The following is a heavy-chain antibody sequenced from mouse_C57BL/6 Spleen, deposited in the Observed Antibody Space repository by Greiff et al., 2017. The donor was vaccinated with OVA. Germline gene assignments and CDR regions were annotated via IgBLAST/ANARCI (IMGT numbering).Heavy chain of an antibody. V-gene: IGHV1-59*01. CDR2: IDPSDSYT. CDR3: ARGNPTFDY. J-gene: IGHJ2*01. CDR1: GYTFTSYW. Sequence: QVQLQQPGAELVRPGTSVKLSCKASGYTFTSYWMHWVKQRPGQGLEWIGVIDPSDSYTNYNQKFKGKATLTVDQSSSTAYMQLNSLTSEDSAVYYCARGNPTFDYWGQGTTLTVSS. D-gene: IGHD2-1*01.